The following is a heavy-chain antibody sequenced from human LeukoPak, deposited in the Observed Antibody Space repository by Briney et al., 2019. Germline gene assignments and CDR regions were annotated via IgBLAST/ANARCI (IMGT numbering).Heavy chain of an antibody. D-gene: IGHD6-13*01. CDR3: ARVAAVPYNWFDP. CDR1: GGSISSSSYY. CDR2: IYYSGIT. V-gene: IGHV4-39*07. J-gene: IGHJ5*02. Sequence: SETLSLTCTVSGGSISSSSYYWGWIRQPPGKGLEWIGSIYYSGITYYNPSLKSRVTISVDTSKNQFSLKLSSVTAADTAVYYCARVAAVPYNWFDPWGQGTLVTVSS.